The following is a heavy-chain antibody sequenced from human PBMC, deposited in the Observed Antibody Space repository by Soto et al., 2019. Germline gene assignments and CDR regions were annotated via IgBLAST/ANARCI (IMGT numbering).Heavy chain of an antibody. D-gene: IGHD3-10*01. Sequence: PSETLSLTCAVSGDSISSDKWWSWVRQPPGKGLEWIGEIHHSGRTNYNPSLKSRVTILVEKSKNQVSLELSSVTAADTAVYYCARGAPMDRGLSYGMDVWGQGTTVTAP. CDR1: GDSISSDKW. CDR3: ARGAPMDRGLSYGMDV. J-gene: IGHJ6*02. CDR2: IHHSGRT. V-gene: IGHV4-4*02.